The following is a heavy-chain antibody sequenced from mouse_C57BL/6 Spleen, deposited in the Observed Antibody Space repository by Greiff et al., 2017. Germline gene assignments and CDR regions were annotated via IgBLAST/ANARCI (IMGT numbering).Heavy chain of an antibody. Sequence: VQLQQSGAELVRPGASVTLSCTASGFNIQDDYMHWVKQRPEQGLEWMGGIVPENGATEYASKFQGKATITADTSSNTAYLQLSSLTSEDTAVYYCTTHYGSSPAVWGTGTTVTVSS. CDR2: IVPENGAT. J-gene: IGHJ1*03. D-gene: IGHD1-1*01. CDR1: GFNIQDDY. CDR3: TTHYGSSPAV. V-gene: IGHV14-4*01.